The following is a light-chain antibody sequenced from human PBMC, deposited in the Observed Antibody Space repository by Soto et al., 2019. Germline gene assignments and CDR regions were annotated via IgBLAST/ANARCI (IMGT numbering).Light chain of an antibody. Sequence: QSVLTQPPSASGTPGQRVTISCSGSSSNIGTNYVYWYKQLPGTAPKLLIYCNDQRPSGVPDRLSGSKSGTSASLAISGLRSEDEADYYCQSYDSSLSGSVFGGGTKLTVL. CDR3: QSYDSSLSGSV. CDR2: CND. CDR1: SSNIGTNY. V-gene: IGLV1-47*02. J-gene: IGLJ3*02.